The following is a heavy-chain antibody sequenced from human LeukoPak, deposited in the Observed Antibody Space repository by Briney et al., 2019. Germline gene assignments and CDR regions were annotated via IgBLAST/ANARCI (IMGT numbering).Heavy chain of an antibody. CDR3: ARDYARAVEY. Sequence: PGGSLRLSCTVSGFTFNSYWMQWFRQDPGKGLVWVSCISTDGSTTRYADSVKGRFTISRDNAKSTLYLQMNSLRAEDTAVYYCARDYARAVEYWGQGTLATVSS. D-gene: IGHD2-2*01. J-gene: IGHJ4*02. CDR1: GFTFNSYW. V-gene: IGHV3-74*01. CDR2: ISTDGSTT.